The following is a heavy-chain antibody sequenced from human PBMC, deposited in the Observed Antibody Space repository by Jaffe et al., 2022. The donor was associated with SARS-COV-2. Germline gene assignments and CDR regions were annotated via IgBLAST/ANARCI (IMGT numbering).Heavy chain of an antibody. J-gene: IGHJ6*02. CDR3: ARHRGYSYGPRDYYYYYGMDV. V-gene: IGHV5-51*01. D-gene: IGHD5-18*01. Sequence: EVQLVQSGAEVKKPGESLKISCKGSGYSFTSYWIGWVRQMPGKGLEWMGIIYPGDSDTRYSPSFQGQVTISADKSISTAYLQWSSLKASDTAMYYCARHRGYSYGPRDYYYYYGMDVWGQGTTVTVSS. CDR1: GYSFTSYW. CDR2: IYPGDSDT.